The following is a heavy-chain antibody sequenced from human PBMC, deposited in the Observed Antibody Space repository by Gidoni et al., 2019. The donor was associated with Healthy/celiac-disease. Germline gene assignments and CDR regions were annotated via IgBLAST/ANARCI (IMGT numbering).Heavy chain of an antibody. Sequence: QVQLVESGGGVVQPGRSLRLSCAASGFTFSSYAMHWVRQAPGKGLEWVAVISYDGSNKYYADSVKGRFTISRDNSKNTLYLQMNSLRAEDTAVYYCARDPDSSLDYWGQGTLVTVSS. V-gene: IGHV3-30*04. CDR1: GFTFSSYA. D-gene: IGHD6-13*01. CDR2: ISYDGSNK. CDR3: ARDPDSSLDY. J-gene: IGHJ4*02.